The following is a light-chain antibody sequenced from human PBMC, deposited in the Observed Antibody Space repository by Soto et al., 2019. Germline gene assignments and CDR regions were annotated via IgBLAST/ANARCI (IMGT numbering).Light chain of an antibody. CDR1: PTISNY. CDR3: QQSYNTPIA. J-gene: IGKJ5*01. Sequence: DIQMTQAPSSLSACVGDRVTITCRASPTISNYLNGYQQKSGRAPELLVYAASNLQSGVPSRFTGSGSGTHFTLTISGLEPADFATYFCQQSYNTPIAFGQGTRLEIK. CDR2: AAS. V-gene: IGKV1-39*01.